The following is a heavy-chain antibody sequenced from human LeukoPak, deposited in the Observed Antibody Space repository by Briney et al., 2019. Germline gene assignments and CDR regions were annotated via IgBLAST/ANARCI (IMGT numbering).Heavy chain of an antibody. V-gene: IGHV4-39*01. CDR3: ARGQFGVVIMKGVRNYMDV. CDR2: MHYSGST. CDR1: GGSISSTTHY. Sequence: SETLSLTCTVSGGSISSTTHYWSWIRQPPGKGLEWIGSMHYSGSTYYNPSLKSRVTISVDTSKNQFSLKLTSVTAADTAAYYCARGQFGVVIMKGVRNYMDVWGKGTTVTVSS. J-gene: IGHJ6*03. D-gene: IGHD3-3*01.